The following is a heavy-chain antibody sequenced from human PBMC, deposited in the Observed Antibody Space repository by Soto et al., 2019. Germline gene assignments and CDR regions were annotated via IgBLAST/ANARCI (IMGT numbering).Heavy chain of an antibody. Sequence: GGSLRLSCTASGFTFGDYAMSWFRQAPGKGLEWVGFIRSQTYGGATDYAASVKGRFTISRDNSKNTLFLQMNSLRAEDTAVYYCAKDACRVSLRCAPAWGQGTLVTVSS. CDR2: IRSQTYGGAT. V-gene: IGHV3-49*03. CDR3: AKDACRVSLRCAPA. J-gene: IGHJ1*01. D-gene: IGHD3-10*01. CDR1: GFTFGDYA.